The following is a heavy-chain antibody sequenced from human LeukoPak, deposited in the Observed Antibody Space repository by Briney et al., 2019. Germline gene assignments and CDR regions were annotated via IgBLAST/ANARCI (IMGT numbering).Heavy chain of an antibody. CDR3: AKDVFDSTGYYGVFDY. Sequence: PSETLSLTCTVSGGSISSYYWSWIWQPPGKGLEWIGYIYYSGSTNYNPSLKSRVTISVDTSKNQFSLKLSSVTAADTAVYYCAKDVFDSTGYYGVFDYWGQGTLVTVSS. CDR1: GGSISSYY. CDR2: IYYSGST. V-gene: IGHV4-59*01. D-gene: IGHD3-22*01. J-gene: IGHJ4*02.